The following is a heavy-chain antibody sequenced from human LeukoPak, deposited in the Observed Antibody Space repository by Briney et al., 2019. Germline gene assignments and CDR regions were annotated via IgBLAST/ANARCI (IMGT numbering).Heavy chain of an antibody. CDR3: ARDDGYCSGGSCYGYFQH. CDR1: GGSISSGSYY. D-gene: IGHD2-15*01. J-gene: IGHJ1*01. V-gene: IGHV4-61*02. Sequence: SSETLSLTCTVSGGSISSGSYYWSWIRQPAGKGLEWIGRIYNSGSTNYNPSLKSRVTISVDTSKNQFSLKLSSVTAADTAVYYCARDDGYCSGGSCYGYFQHWGQGTLVTVSS. CDR2: IYNSGST.